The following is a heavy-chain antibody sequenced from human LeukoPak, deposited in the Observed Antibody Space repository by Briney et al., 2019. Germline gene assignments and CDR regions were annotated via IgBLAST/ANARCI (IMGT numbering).Heavy chain of an antibody. Sequence: GESLKISCKGSGYSFTSYWIGWVRQMPGKGLGWMGIIYPGDSDTRYSPSFQGQVTISADKSISTAYLQWSSLKSSDTAMYYCARQSVKGAYDYTSSFDYWGQGTLVTVSS. CDR1: GYSFTSYW. J-gene: IGHJ4*02. D-gene: IGHD5-12*01. CDR2: IYPGDSDT. V-gene: IGHV5-51*01. CDR3: ARQSVKGAYDYTSSFDY.